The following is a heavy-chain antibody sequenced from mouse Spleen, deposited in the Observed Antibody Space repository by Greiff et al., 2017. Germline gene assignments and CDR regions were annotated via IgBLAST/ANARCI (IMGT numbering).Heavy chain of an antibody. D-gene: IGHD4-1*01. CDR1: GYSFTGYY. Sequence: EVQLQQSGPELVKPGASVKISCKASGYSFTGYYMNWVKQSPEKSLEWIGEINPSTGGTTYNQKFKAKATLTVDKSSSTAYMQLKSLTSEDSAVYYCARSLTGGPYYFDYWGQGTTLTVSS. V-gene: IGHV1-42*01. J-gene: IGHJ2*01. CDR2: INPSTGGT. CDR3: ARSLTGGPYYFDY.